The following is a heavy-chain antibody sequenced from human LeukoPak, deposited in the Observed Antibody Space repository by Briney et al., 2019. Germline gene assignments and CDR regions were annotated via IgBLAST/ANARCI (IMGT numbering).Heavy chain of an antibody. CDR3: ARSRAVEWPTIFYYFDY. V-gene: IGHV1-69*05. D-gene: IGHD3-9*01. CDR1: GGTFSSYA. Sequence: ASVKVSFKASGGTFSSYAISWVRQAPGQGLEWMGGIIPIFGTANYAQKFQGRVTITTDESPSTAYMELSSLRSEDTAVYYCARSRAVEWPTIFYYFDYWGQGTLVTVSS. J-gene: IGHJ4*02. CDR2: IIPIFGTA.